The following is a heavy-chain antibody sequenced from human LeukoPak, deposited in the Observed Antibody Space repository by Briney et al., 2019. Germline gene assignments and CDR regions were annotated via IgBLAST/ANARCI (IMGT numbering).Heavy chain of an antibody. CDR3: ATDYGPSGLTLGY. CDR2: INHSGST. J-gene: IGHJ4*02. CDR1: GGSFSGYY. V-gene: IGHV4-34*01. D-gene: IGHD4-17*01. Sequence: SETLSLTCAVYGGSFSGYYWSWIRQPPGKGLEWIGEINHSGSTSYNPSLKSRVTISVDTSKNQFSLKLSSVTAADTAVYYCATDYGPSGLTLGYWGQGTLVTVSS.